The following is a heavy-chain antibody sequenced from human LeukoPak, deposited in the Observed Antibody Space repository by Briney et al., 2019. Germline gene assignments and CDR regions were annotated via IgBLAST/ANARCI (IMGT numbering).Heavy chain of an antibody. CDR2: ISWDSDST. CDR1: GFVYEDYT. Sequence: PGGSLRLSCAASGFVYEDYTMHWVRQAPGKGLEWVSLISWDSDSTYYADSVKGRFTISRDNSKNSLFLQMNSLRSEDTALYYCAKDLGGYGYNLGIDYWGQGTLVTVSS. J-gene: IGHJ4*02. V-gene: IGHV3-43*01. CDR3: AKDLGGYGYNLGIDY. D-gene: IGHD5-18*01.